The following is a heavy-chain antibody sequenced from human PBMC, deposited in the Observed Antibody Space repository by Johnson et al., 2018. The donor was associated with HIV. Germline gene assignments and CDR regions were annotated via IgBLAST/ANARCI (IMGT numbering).Heavy chain of an antibody. D-gene: IGHD3-10*01. Sequence: QVQLVESGGGVVQPGRSLRLSCAASGFTFGTFAMHWVRQAPGKGLEWVAVISYEGSTKYYADSVKGRFTISRDNSKNTLYLQMNSLRAEDTAVYYCVRYRGTMLLDGAFDIWGQGTMVTVSS. CDR1: GFTFGTFA. CDR2: ISYEGSTK. CDR3: VRYRGTMLLDGAFDI. V-gene: IGHV3-30*04. J-gene: IGHJ3*02.